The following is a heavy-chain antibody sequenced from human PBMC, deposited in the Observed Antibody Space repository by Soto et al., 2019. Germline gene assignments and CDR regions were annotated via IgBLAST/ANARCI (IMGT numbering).Heavy chain of an antibody. V-gene: IGHV3-21*01. CDR2: ISSVSSFI. J-gene: IGHJ4*02. D-gene: IGHD1-26*01. Sequence: PVGYLSLSFTAPGFRLSSYGMNWVRQAPLKVLEWVSSISSVSSFIYYSDSVKGRFTISRDNAKKSLYLQMNSLRADDTAIYYCTRVLLGGYYGYDFDFWGQET. CDR1: GFRLSSYG. CDR3: TRVLLGGYYGYDFDF.